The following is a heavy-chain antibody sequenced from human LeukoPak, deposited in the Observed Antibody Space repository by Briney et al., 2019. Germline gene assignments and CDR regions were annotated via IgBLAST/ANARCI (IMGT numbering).Heavy chain of an antibody. CDR1: GGSISSGDYY. CDR3: ASRRANYYYYGMDV. J-gene: IGHJ6*04. CDR2: IYYSGST. Sequence: SQTLSLTCTVSGGSISSGDYYWSWIRQPPGKGLEWIGYIYYSGSTYYNPSLKSRVTISVDTSKNQLSLKLSSVTAADTAVYYCASRRANYYYYGMDVWGKGTTVTVSS. D-gene: IGHD5-24*01. V-gene: IGHV4-30-4*01.